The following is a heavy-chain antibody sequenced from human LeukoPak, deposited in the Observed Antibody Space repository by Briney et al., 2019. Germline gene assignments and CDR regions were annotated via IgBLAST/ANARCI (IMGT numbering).Heavy chain of an antibody. Sequence: SETLSLTCTVSGGSISSYYWSWIRQPPGKGLEWIGYIYYSGSTNYNPSLKSRVTISVDTSKNQFSLKLSSVTAADTAVYYCARIPWYQLLYVDYYYYGMDVWGQGTTVTVSS. D-gene: IGHD2-2*02. V-gene: IGHV4-59*12. CDR3: ARIPWYQLLYVDYYYYGMDV. J-gene: IGHJ6*02. CDR1: GGSISSYY. CDR2: IYYSGST.